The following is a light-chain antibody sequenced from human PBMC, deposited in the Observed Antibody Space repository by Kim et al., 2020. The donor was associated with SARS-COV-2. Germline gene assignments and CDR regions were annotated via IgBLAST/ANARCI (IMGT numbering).Light chain of an antibody. CDR1: QDISNY. Sequence: DIQMTQSPSSLSASVGDRVTITCQASQDISNYLNWYQHKPGKAPKLLIYDASNLETGVPSRFSGSGSGTDFTFTISSLQPEDIATYYCQQYDNLSYTFGQGTKLEI. J-gene: IGKJ2*01. V-gene: IGKV1-33*01. CDR3: QQYDNLSYT. CDR2: DAS.